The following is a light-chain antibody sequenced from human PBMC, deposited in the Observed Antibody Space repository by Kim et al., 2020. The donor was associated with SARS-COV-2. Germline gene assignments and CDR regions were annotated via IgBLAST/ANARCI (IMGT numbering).Light chain of an antibody. J-gene: IGKJ2*01. CDR1: QSISDW. CDR2: KAS. CDR3: QHYIRYPYT. V-gene: IGKV1-5*03. Sequence: DIQMTQSPSTLSASVADRVTITCRASQSISDWLAWYQQKPGKAPNLLIYKASSLESGVPSRFSASGSGTEFTLTINSLQPDDFATYYCQHYIRYPYTFGQGTKLEI.